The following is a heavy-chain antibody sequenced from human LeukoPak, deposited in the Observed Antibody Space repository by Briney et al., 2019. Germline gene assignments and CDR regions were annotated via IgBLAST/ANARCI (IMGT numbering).Heavy chain of an antibody. CDR1: GFTFSSYA. J-gene: IGHJ5*02. CDR2: ISYDGSNK. V-gene: IGHV3-30-3*01. D-gene: IGHD6-13*01. CDR3: AKDILAAAGHNWFDP. Sequence: GGSLRLSCAASGFTFSSYAIHWVRQAPGKGLEWVAVISYDGSNKYYADSVKGRFTISRDNSKNTLYLQMNSLRAEDTAVYYCAKDILAAAGHNWFDPWGQGTLVTVSS.